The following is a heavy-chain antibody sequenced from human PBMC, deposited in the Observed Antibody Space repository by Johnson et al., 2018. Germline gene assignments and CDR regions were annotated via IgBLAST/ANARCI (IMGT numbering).Heavy chain of an antibody. D-gene: IGHD5-18*01. Sequence: VQLVESGGGLVQRGGSLRLSCATSGFTFSSYSMNWVRQAPEKGLEWVSCISSSGVIYYAVSVKGRFTISRENAKNSLYLQMNSLRAEETAVNYCARARGYSYEEDAFDIWGQGTMVTVSS. CDR1: GFTFSSYS. V-gene: IGHV3-48*01. CDR3: ARARGYSYEEDAFDI. J-gene: IGHJ3*02. CDR2: ISSSGVI.